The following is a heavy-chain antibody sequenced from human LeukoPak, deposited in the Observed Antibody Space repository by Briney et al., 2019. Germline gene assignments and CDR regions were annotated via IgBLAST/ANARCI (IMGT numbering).Heavy chain of an antibody. CDR1: GGTFSSYA. J-gene: IGHJ4*02. V-gene: IGHV1-69*04. CDR3: ARGYDSSGYPTLG. CDR2: IIPILGIA. Sequence: GASVKVSCKASGGTFSSYAISWVRQAPGQGLEWMGRIIPILGIANYAQKFQGRVTTTADKSTSTAYMELSSLRSEDTAVYYCARGYDSSGYPTLGWGQGTLVTVSS. D-gene: IGHD3-22*01.